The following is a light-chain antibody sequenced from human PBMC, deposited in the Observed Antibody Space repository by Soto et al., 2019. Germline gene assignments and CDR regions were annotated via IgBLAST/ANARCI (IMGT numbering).Light chain of an antibody. J-gene: IGKJ2*01. CDR3: QQSYITPYT. CDR1: QSISVH. V-gene: IGKV1-39*01. Sequence: DIQMTQSPSSLSASVGDTVTITCRASQSISVHLNWYQQKPGKVPKLLIYAASNLQSGVPSSFSGSRSETDFALNISSLQPEDFATYYCQQSYITPYTFGQGTKLQIK. CDR2: AAS.